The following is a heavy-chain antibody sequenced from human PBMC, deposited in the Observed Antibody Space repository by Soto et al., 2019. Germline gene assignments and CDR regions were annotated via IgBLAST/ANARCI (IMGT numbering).Heavy chain of an antibody. V-gene: IGHV4-61*01. J-gene: IGHJ4*02. D-gene: IGHD3-22*01. CDR2: IYYSGST. CDR3: ARDSGYYYDSSGYFNYFDY. Sequence: QVQLQESGPGLVKPSETLSLTCTVSGGSVSSGSYYWSWIRQPPGKGLEWIGYIYYSGSTNYNPPLKSRVTISVDTSKNQFSLKLSSVTAADTAVYYCARDSGYYYDSSGYFNYFDYWGQGTLVTVSS. CDR1: GGSVSSGSYY.